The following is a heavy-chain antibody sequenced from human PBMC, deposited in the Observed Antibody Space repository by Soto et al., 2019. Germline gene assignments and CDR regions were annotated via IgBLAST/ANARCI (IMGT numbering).Heavy chain of an antibody. D-gene: IGHD4-17*01. J-gene: IGHJ4*02. CDR1: GFTFSSYA. Sequence: QVQLVESGGGVVQPGRSLRLSCAASGFTFSSYAMHWVRQAPGKGLEWVGVISYDGSNKYYADSVKGRFTISRDNSKNTLYLQMNSLRAEDTAVDYCASDYGDYGALDYWGQGTLVTVSS. CDR2: ISYDGSNK. CDR3: ASDYGDYGALDY. V-gene: IGHV3-30-3*01.